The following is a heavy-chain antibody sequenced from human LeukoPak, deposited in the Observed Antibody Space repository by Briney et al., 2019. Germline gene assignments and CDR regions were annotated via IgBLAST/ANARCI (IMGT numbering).Heavy chain of an antibody. V-gene: IGHV3-9*01. D-gene: IGHD5-18*01. CDR2: ISWDGRSI. CDR1: GFNFDEHA. J-gene: IGHJ6*03. CDR3: AKDMDAWIPTGRGMEV. Sequence: GGSLTLSCAGFGFNFDEHALHWLRQAPGKGREWVSGISWDGRSIGYEASVKGRYTISRDNARNPLYLQKSSVRPDDTALYYCAKDMDAWIPTGRGMEVWGKGTTVTVSS.